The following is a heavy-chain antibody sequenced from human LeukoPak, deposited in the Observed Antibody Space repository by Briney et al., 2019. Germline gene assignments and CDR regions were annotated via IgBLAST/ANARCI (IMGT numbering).Heavy chain of an antibody. D-gene: IGHD6-19*01. J-gene: IGHJ3*02. Sequence: SETLSLTCAVYGGSFSGYYWSWIRQPPGKGLEWIGEINHSGSTNCNPSLRSRVTISVDTSKNQFSLKLSSVTAADTAVYYCARARYSSGWYGGAFDIWGQGTMVTVSS. CDR1: GGSFSGYY. CDR3: ARARYSSGWYGGAFDI. V-gene: IGHV4-34*01. CDR2: INHSGST.